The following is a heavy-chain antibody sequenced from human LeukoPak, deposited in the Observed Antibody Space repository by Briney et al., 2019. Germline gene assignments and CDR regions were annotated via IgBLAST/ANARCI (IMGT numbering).Heavy chain of an antibody. CDR2: IIPIFGTA. D-gene: IGHD1-26*01. CDR1: GYAFTSYA. V-gene: IGHV1-69*13. J-gene: IGHJ4*02. CDR3: ARGPPSGSYDY. Sequence: ASVKVSCKASGYAFTSYAISWVRQAPGQGLEWMGGIIPIFGTANYAQKFQGRVTITADESTSTAYMELSSLRSEDTAVYYCARGPPSGSYDYWGQGTLVTVSS.